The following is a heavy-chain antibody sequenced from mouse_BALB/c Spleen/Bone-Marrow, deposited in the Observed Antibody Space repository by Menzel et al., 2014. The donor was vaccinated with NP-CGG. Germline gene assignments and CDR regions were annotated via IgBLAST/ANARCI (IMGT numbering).Heavy chain of an antibody. CDR1: GYTFTDYV. V-gene: IGHV1-77*01. CDR2: IYPGSGST. Sequence: QVHVKQSGPELVKPGASVKMSCKASGYTFTDYVISWVKQRTGQGLEWIGEIYPGSGSTYYNEKFKGKATLTADKSSNTAYMQLSSLTSEDSAVYFCARYYDYDWYFDVWGAGTTVTASS. J-gene: IGHJ1*01. D-gene: IGHD2-4*01. CDR3: ARYYDYDWYFDV.